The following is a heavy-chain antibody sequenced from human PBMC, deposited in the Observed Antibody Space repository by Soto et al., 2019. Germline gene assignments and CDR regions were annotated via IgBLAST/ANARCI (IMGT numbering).Heavy chain of an antibody. D-gene: IGHD6-19*01. J-gene: IGHJ5*02. V-gene: IGHV3-48*01. CDR2: ISSSSSTI. CDR3: ARDWRLAVAKEGKYLDP. Sequence: GGSLRLSCATSGFTFSSYSMNWVRQAPGKGLEWVSYISSSSSTIYYADSVKGRFTISRDNSKNTLYLQMDSLRPEDTAVYFCARDWRLAVAKEGKYLDPWGQGTLVAFSS. CDR1: GFTFSSYS.